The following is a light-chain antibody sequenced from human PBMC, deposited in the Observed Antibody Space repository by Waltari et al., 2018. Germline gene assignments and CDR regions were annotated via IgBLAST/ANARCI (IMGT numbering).Light chain of an antibody. Sequence: DIMMTQSPDSLSVSLGQRATIKCRSSQSLLFRSNSKNYFAWFQQKPGQSPRLLISWASTRESGVPDRFSGSGSGTDFTLTITDLQPEDVAIYYCHQYFASWTFGQGTRVEV. CDR1: QSLLFRSNSKNY. CDR2: WAS. V-gene: IGKV4-1*01. J-gene: IGKJ1*01. CDR3: HQYFASWT.